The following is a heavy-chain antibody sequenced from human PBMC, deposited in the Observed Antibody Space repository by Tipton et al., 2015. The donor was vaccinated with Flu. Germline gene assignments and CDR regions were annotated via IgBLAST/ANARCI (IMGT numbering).Heavy chain of an antibody. CDR2: IYYRGST. CDR1: GGSISSYY. V-gene: IGHV4-59*01. CDR3: ARGHDYSNYWFDP. J-gene: IGHJ5*02. Sequence: TLSLTCTVSGGSISSYYWSWIRQPPGKGLEWIGYIYYRGSTKYNPSLKSRVTISVDTSKNQFSLKLSSVTAADTAAYYCARGHDYSNYWFDPWGQGTLVTVSS. D-gene: IGHD4-11*01.